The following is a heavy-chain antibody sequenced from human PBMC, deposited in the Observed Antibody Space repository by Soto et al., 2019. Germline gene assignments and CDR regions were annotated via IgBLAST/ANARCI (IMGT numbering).Heavy chain of an antibody. J-gene: IGHJ4*02. V-gene: IGHV3-23*01. D-gene: IGHD1-26*01. Sequence: EVPLLESGGGLVQPGGSLRLSCAASGFTFNNFAMTWVRQAPGKGLEWVSSISGSAGSTHYADSVRGRFTISRDNSKNTLYLQMNSLRAEDTAVYYCAKEDVGGYYYSGLWGQGTLFTVS. CDR3: AKEDVGGYYYSGL. CDR2: ISGSAGST. CDR1: GFTFNNFA.